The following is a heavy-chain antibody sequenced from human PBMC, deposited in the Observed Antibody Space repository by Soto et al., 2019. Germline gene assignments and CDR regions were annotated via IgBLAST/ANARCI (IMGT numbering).Heavy chain of an antibody. CDR3: ARGDCSGGSCHWFDP. V-gene: IGHV4-59*01. CDR1: CGSISSYY. D-gene: IGHD2-15*01. CDR2: IYYSGST. Sequence: SETLSRTCTVSCGSISSYYWSCIRQPPGKGLEWIVYIYYSGSTNYTPSLKSRVTISVDTSKNQFSLKLSSVTAADTAVYYCARGDCSGGSCHWFDPWGQVTLDTVS. J-gene: IGHJ5*02.